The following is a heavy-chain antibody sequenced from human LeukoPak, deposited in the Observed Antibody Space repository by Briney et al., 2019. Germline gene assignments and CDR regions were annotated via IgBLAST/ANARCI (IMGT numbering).Heavy chain of an antibody. Sequence: ASVKVSCKASGYTFSGYYIHWVRQAPGHGLEWMGWINPSSGGTNFARSFQGRVTLTRDTSSSTAHMELSRLRSDDTAVYYCARGDCSVSGCHGGNWFDPWGQGTLVTVSS. CDR2: INPSSGGT. D-gene: IGHD2-15*01. CDR3: ARGDCSVSGCHGGNWFDP. J-gene: IGHJ5*02. CDR1: GYTFSGYY. V-gene: IGHV1-2*02.